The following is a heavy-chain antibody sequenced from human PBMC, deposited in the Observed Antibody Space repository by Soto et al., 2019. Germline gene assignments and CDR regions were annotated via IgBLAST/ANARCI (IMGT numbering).Heavy chain of an antibody. CDR2: INQSGST. J-gene: IGHJ5*02. V-gene: IGHV4-34*01. CDR1: GGSFSGYY. Sequence: PSETLCLTCAVYGGSFSGYYWHWIRQPPGKELEWIGEINQSGSTNYNPSPKSRVTISVDTSKNQFSLKQSSATSADTAVYYCPRKGGCRHAWNWFAPWGQGTLVTVS. CDR3: PRKGGCRHAWNWFAP.